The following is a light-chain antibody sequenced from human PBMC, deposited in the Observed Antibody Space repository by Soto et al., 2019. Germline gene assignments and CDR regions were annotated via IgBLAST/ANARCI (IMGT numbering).Light chain of an antibody. Sequence: IQITQSASTLSASVGDRVTITCRASQSISSWLAWYQQKPGKAPKLLIYDASSLESGVPSRFSGSGSGTEFTLTITGLQPDDFATYYCQQYNTYWTFGQGTRWIS. J-gene: IGKJ1*01. V-gene: IGKV1-5*01. CDR1: QSISSW. CDR2: DAS. CDR3: QQYNTYWT.